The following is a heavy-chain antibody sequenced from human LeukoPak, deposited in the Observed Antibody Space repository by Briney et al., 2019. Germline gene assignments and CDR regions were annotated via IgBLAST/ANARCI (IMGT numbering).Heavy chain of an antibody. CDR2: IYYSGST. CDR1: GGSISSYY. J-gene: IGHJ4*02. V-gene: IGHV4-59*12. Sequence: SETLSLTCTVSGGSISSYYWSWIRQPPGKGLEWIGYIYYSGSTNYNPSLKSRVTISVDKSKNQFSLKLSSVTAADTAVYYCARSRSLRDGSGSYYRSYYFDYWGQGTLVTVSS. CDR3: ARSRSLRDGSGSYYRSYYFDY. D-gene: IGHD3-10*01.